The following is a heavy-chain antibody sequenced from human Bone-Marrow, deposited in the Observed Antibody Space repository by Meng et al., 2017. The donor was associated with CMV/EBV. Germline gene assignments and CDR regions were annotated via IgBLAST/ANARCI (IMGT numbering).Heavy chain of an antibody. CDR2: IYYSGSI. CDR3: ARVVFGEVVPYDY. Sequence: SETLSLTCTVSGGSISGYYWSWIRQPPGKGLEWIAYIYYSGSINYNPSLMSRVTMSLDTSKNQFSLRLSSVTAADTAVYYCARVVFGEVVPYDYWGQGTLVTVSS. CDR1: GGSISGYY. D-gene: IGHD3-10*02. V-gene: IGHV4-59*08. J-gene: IGHJ4*02.